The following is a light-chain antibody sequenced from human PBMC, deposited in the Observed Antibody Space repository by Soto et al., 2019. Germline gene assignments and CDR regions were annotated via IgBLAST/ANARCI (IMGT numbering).Light chain of an antibody. CDR2: EAS. CDR1: QDISNY. V-gene: IGKV1-27*01. CDR3: QKYNDAPRT. J-gene: IGKJ1*01. Sequence: QMTQSPCSLSASVGDRVTITCRASQDISNYLAWYQQKPGGAPKLLIYEASTLQSGVPSRFSGSGSGADFTLTISSLQPEDVAIYYCQKYNDAPRTFGQGTRVEMK.